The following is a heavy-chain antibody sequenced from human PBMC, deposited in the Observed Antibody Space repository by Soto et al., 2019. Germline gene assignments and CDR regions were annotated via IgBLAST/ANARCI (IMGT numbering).Heavy chain of an antibody. Sequence: PSETLSLPCTVSGGSIGTYYWSWLRQPPGRGLEWIGFVYYNGYTEYNPSLKSRVTISVDTSKNQFSLKLNSVTAADTAVYYCARDSSGRYADNWGQGTLVTVSS. CDR3: ARDSSGRYADN. CDR2: VYYNGYT. CDR1: GGSIGTYY. J-gene: IGHJ4*01. D-gene: IGHD1-26*01. V-gene: IGHV4-59*13.